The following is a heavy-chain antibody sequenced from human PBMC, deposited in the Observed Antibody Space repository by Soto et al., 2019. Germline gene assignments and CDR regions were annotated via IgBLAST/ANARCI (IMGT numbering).Heavy chain of an antibody. CDR3: TRLGPSRFWVSTFDS. CDR1: SYSTVDSDYY. CDR2: IYYSGST. D-gene: IGHD3-3*01. V-gene: IGHV4-39*01. Sequence: PSETLSLTCSVSSYSTVDSDYYWGWVRQAPGKGLEWLGSIYYSGSTYYNPSLESRLSMSVDTSKNQFSLTMYSVTATDTAVYYCTRLGPSRFWVSTFDSWGQGPLVTVPS. J-gene: IGHJ5*01.